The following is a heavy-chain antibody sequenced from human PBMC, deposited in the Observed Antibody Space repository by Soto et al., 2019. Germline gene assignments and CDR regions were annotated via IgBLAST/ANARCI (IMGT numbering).Heavy chain of an antibody. V-gene: IGHV4-59*01. CDR3: ARSVAVPGAHIDY. CDR1: GGSISGSY. D-gene: IGHD6-19*01. J-gene: IGHJ4*02. CDR2: VYYTGST. Sequence: SETLSLTCSVFGGSISGSYWSWIRQYPGKGLEWLGYVYYTGSTNYSPSLRSRVSISVDTSKNEFSLRLSSVTAADTAVYFCARSVAVPGAHIDYWGQGTQVTVSA.